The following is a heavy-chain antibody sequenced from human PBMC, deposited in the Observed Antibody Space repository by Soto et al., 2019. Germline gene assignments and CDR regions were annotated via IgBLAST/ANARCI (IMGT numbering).Heavy chain of an antibody. CDR1: GYTLTELS. CDR3: AREGYCISTSCRHYDYYGMDV. D-gene: IGHD2-2*01. CDR2: ISAYNGNT. V-gene: IGHV1-18*01. Sequence: QVQLVQSGAEVKKPGASVKVSCKVSGYTLTELSMHWVRQAPGQGLEWMGWISAYNGNTNYAQKLQGRVTMTTDTSTSTAYMELRSLRSDDTAVYYCAREGYCISTSCRHYDYYGMDVWGQGTTVTVSS. J-gene: IGHJ6*02.